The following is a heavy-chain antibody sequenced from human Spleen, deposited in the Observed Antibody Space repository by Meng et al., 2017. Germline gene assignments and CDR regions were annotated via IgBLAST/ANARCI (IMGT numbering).Heavy chain of an antibody. CDR1: GGSISSGRYY. V-gene: IGHV4-39*07. Sequence: GSLRLSCAVSGGSISSGRYYWNWIRQPPGKGLEWIGSVYYSGITYYNPSLESRVTISVDTSKNQFSLKLSSMTAADTAVYYCARDLWELRYKAPFDPWGQGILVTVSS. D-gene: IGHD3-16*01. CDR3: ARDLWELRYKAPFDP. J-gene: IGHJ5*02. CDR2: VYYSGIT.